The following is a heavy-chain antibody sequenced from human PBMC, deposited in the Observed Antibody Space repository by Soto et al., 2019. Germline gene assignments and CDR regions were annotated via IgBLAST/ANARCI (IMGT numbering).Heavy chain of an antibody. CDR1: GFTFSSYS. V-gene: IGHV3-21*01. CDR2: ISSSSSYI. J-gene: IGHJ4*02. D-gene: IGHD6-6*01. CDR3: ARDRASSSSIFDY. Sequence: GGSLRLSCAASGFTFSSYSMNWVRQAPGKGLEWVSSISSSSSYIYYADSVKGRFTISRDNAKNSLCLQMNSLRAEDTAVYYCARDRASSSSIFDYWGQGTLVTVSS.